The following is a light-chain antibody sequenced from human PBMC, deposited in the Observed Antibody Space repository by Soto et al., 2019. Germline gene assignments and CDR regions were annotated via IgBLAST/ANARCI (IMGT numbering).Light chain of an antibody. CDR2: EVN. J-gene: IGLJ3*02. CDR3: NAYRSSSARV. CDR1: SNDIGAFNF. Sequence: QSALTQPASVSGSPGQSVTIPCTGTSNDIGAFNFVSWYQQHPGKAPKLILYEVNSRPSGVSNRFSGSKSGNTASLTISGLQVEDEADYYCNAYRSSSARVFGGGTKVTVL. V-gene: IGLV2-14*01.